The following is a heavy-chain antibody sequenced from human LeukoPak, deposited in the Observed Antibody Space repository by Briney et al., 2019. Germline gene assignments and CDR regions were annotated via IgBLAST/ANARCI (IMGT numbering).Heavy chain of an antibody. CDR1: GASISSSSYY. CDR3: ARLCQVTTCAKFEH. V-gene: IGHV4-39*01. J-gene: IGHJ4*02. D-gene: IGHD4-17*01. Sequence: SETLSLTCTVSGASISSSSYYWGWFRQPPGKGLEWIGSISHGGSTYYNPSLKSRVTISGDMSKNQFSLKLNSVTAADTAVYYCARLCQVTTCAKFEHWGQGILVTVSS. CDR2: ISHGGST.